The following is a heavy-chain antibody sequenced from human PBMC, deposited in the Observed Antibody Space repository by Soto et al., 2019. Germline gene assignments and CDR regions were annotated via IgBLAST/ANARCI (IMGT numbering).Heavy chain of an antibody. V-gene: IGHV3-23*01. D-gene: IGHD6-19*01. CDR3: AKDRYSSGWYFFAS. CDR1: GFTFRSYA. J-gene: IGHJ4*02. Sequence: PEGSLRLSCVASGFTFRSYAMSWVRQAPGKGLEWVSAISSSGGRTFYADSVKGRFTLSRDDSKNTLFLQMNRLRAEDTAIYYCAKDRYSSGWYFFASWCQGTLVTAFS. CDR2: ISSSGGRT.